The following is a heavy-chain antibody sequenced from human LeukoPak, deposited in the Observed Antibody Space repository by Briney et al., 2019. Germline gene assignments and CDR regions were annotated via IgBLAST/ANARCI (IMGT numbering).Heavy chain of an antibody. CDR1: GDSVSSNSAA. J-gene: IGHJ6*03. V-gene: IGHV6-1*01. D-gene: IGHD1-1*01. Sequence: SQTLSLTCAISGDSVSSNSAAWNWIRQSPSRGLEWLGRTYYRSKWYNDYATPVKSRVTINPDTSKNHFSLQLNSVTPEDTAVYYCARDTSGSGPYYYYYMDVWGKGTPVTISS. CDR3: ARDTSGSGPYYYYYMDV. CDR2: TYYRSKWYN.